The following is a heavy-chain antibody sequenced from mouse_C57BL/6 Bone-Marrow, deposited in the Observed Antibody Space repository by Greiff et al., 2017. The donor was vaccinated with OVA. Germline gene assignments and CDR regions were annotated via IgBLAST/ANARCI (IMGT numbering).Heavy chain of an antibody. CDR2: IYPRDGST. J-gene: IGHJ4*01. V-gene: IGHV1-85*01. Sequence: VQLQQSGPELVKPGASVKLSCKASGYTFTSYDINWVKQRPGQGLEWIGWIYPRDGSTKYNEKFKGKATLTVDTSSSTAYMELHSLTSEDSAVYYCARSLLYYGSSPYYAMDYWGQGTSVTVSS. D-gene: IGHD1-1*01. CDR3: ARSLLYYGSSPYYAMDY. CDR1: GYTFTSYD.